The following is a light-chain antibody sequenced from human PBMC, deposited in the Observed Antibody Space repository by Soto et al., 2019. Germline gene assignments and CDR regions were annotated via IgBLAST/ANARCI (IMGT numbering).Light chain of an antibody. J-gene: IGKJ4*01. CDR3: QQYGSSPLT. V-gene: IGKV3-20*01. CDR1: QSVNSNS. Sequence: EIVLTQSPGTLSLSPGERATLSCGASQSVNSNSLAWYQQEPGQAPRLLLYAPSNRASGVPDRFSASGSGTDFTLTISRLVPEDFAVYHCQQYGSSPLTFGGGTKVEIK. CDR2: APS.